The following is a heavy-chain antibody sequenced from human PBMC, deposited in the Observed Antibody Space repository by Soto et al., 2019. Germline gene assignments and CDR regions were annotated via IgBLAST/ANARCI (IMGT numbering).Heavy chain of an antibody. CDR2: ISWNGRST. CDR3: ARYYDSTNWYYVDY. Sequence: EVQLVESGGGVVRPGGSLRLSCAASGFTFDDYGMGWVRQAPGKGLEWVSGISWNGRSTGFAESVKGRFTISRDSAKSSLYLQMNSLRAEDTAFYYCARYYDSTNWYYVDYWGQGTLVTVSS. V-gene: IGHV3-20*04. J-gene: IGHJ4*02. D-gene: IGHD6-13*01. CDR1: GFTFDDYG.